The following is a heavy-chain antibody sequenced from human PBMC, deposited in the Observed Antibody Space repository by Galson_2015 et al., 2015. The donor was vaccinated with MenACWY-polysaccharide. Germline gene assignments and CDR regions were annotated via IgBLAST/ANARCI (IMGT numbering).Heavy chain of an antibody. D-gene: IGHD6-13*01. CDR1: GIRFSGSG. CDR3: AREGSKNVLHAFEN. J-gene: IGHJ3*02. V-gene: IGHV3-33*01. CDR2: IQYDGTDK. Sequence: SLRLSCAASGIRFSGSGMHWVRQAPGKGLEWVADIQYDGTDKVYADSVKGRFTISRDNSKNTLYLEMNSLRAEDTAVYYCAREGSKNVLHAFENWGRGTMVTVSS.